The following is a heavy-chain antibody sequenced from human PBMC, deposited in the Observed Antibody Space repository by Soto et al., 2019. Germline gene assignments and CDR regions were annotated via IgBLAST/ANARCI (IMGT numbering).Heavy chain of an antibody. CDR2: IYHSGST. D-gene: IGHD3-16*01. V-gene: IGHV4-30-2*01. Sequence: TSETLSLTCAVSGGSISSGGYSWSWIRQPPGKGLEWIGYIYHSGSTYYNPSLKSRVTISVDTSKNQFSLKLSTVTAADTAVYYCGRASSCAYDGCALDPWGQGNLATVP. CDR3: GRASSCAYDGCALDP. J-gene: IGHJ5*02. CDR1: GGSISSGGYS.